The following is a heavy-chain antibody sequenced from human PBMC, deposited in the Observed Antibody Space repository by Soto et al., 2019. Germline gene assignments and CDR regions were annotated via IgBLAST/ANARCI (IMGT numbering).Heavy chain of an antibody. V-gene: IGHV3-13*01. Sequence: ESGGGLVQPGGSLRLSCAASGFTFSSYDMHWVRQATGKGLEWVSAIGTAGDTYYPGSVKGRFTISRENAKNSLYLQMNSLRAEDTAVYYCARGGDRYSNYEFDYWGQGTLVTVSS. J-gene: IGHJ4*02. CDR1: GFTFSSYD. D-gene: IGHD4-4*01. CDR3: ARGGDRYSNYEFDY. CDR2: IGTAGDT.